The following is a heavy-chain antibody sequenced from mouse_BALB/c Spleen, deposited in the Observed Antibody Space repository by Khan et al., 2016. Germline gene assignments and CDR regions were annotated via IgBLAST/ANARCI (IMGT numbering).Heavy chain of an antibody. CDR1: GFTFSNYW. CDR2: IRLKSNNYAT. V-gene: IGHV6-6*02. J-gene: IGHJ2*01. CDR3: TREGSGSYFDY. Sequence: EVKLEESGGGLVQPGGSMKLSCVASGFTFSNYWMNWVRQSPEKGLEWVAEIRLKSNNYATHYAESVTGRFTISRNDSKSSVYLQMNNLRPEDTGIYCCTREGSGSYFDYWGQGTTLTVFS. D-gene: IGHD1-3*01.